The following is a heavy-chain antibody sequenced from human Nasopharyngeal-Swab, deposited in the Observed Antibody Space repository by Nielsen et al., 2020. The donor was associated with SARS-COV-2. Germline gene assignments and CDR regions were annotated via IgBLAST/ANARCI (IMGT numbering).Heavy chain of an antibody. V-gene: IGHV3-33*01. D-gene: IGHD2-15*01. Sequence: GESLKISCAASGFTFSSYGMHWVRQAPGKGLEWVAVIWYDGSNKYYADSVKGRFTISRDNSKNTLYLQMNSLRAEDTAVYYYARGRREDIVVVVAATKYYYYYYMDVWGKGTTVTVSS. J-gene: IGHJ6*03. CDR1: GFTFSSYG. CDR2: IWYDGSNK. CDR3: ARGRREDIVVVVAATKYYYYYYMDV.